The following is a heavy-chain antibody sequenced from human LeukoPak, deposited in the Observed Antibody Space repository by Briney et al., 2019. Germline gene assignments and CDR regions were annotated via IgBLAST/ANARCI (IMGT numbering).Heavy chain of an antibody. J-gene: IGHJ4*02. V-gene: IGHV4-59*01. CDR3: ARLVVVVAGLDY. D-gene: IGHD2-15*01. Sequence: SETLSLTCTVSGGSISSYYWSWIRQPPGKGLEWIGYIYYSGSTNYNPSLKSRVTISVDTSKNQFSLKLSSVTAADTAVYYCARLVVVVAGLDYWGQGTLVTVSS. CDR1: GGSISSYY. CDR2: IYYSGST.